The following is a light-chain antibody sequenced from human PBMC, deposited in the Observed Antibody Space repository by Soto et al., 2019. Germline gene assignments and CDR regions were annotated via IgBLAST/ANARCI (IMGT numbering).Light chain of an antibody. V-gene: IGLV4-69*01. J-gene: IGLJ2*01. CDR1: SGHSSDA. CDR3: QTWGTGFQF. CDR2: LNNDGSH. Sequence: QPVLTQSPSASASLGASVTLTCTLSSGHSSDAIAWHQKQPGKGPRYLMDLNNDGSHTKGDGIPDRFSGSSSGADRYLIISSLQSEDEADYYCQTWGTGFQFFGGGTKVTVL.